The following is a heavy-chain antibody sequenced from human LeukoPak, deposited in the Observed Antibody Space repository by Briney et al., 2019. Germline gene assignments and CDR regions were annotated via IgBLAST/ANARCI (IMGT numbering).Heavy chain of an antibody. Sequence: SQTLSLTCTVSGGSISSGSYYWSWIRQPAGKGLEWIGRIYTSGSTNYNPSLKSRVTISVDTSKNQFSLKLSSVTAADTAVYYCARGFRYENWFVPWGEGTLVTVSS. J-gene: IGHJ5*02. CDR3: ARGFRYENWFVP. CDR1: GGSISSGSYY. V-gene: IGHV4-61*02. CDR2: IYTSGST. D-gene: IGHD1-14*01.